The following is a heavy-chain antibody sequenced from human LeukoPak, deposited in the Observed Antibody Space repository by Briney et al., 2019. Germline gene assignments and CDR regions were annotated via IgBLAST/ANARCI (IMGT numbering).Heavy chain of an antibody. CDR2: INHGGGT. J-gene: IGHJ4*02. D-gene: IGHD5-18*01. Sequence: SETLSLTCAVYGGSFSGYYWSWIRQPPGEGLEWIGEINHGGGTNYNPSLKSRVTISGDTSKNQLSLKLSSVTAADTAVYYCARGLNEYSYAGVGYWGQGTLVTVSS. V-gene: IGHV4-34*01. CDR3: ARGLNEYSYAGVGY. CDR1: GGSFSGYY.